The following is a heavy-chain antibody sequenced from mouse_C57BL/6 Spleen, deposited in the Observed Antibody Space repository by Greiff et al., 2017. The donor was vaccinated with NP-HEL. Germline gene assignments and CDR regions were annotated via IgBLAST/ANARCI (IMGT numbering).Heavy chain of an antibody. CDR3: TRSYYYGSSYVDY. CDR2: IDPETGGT. D-gene: IGHD1-1*01. J-gene: IGHJ2*01. CDR1: GYTFTDYE. V-gene: IGHV1-15*01. Sequence: SGAELVRPGASVTLSCKASGYTFTDYEMHWVKQTPVHGLEWIGAIDPETGGTAYNQKFKGKAILTADKSSSTAYMELRSLTSEDSAVYYCTRSYYYGSSYVDYWGQGTTLTVSS.